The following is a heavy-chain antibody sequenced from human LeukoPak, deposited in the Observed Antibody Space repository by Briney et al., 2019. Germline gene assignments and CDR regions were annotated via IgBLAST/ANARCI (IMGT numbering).Heavy chain of an antibody. CDR2: IIPIFGTA. CDR3: AKDVGGSYSDAFDI. CDR1: GGTFSSYA. Sequence: GASVKVSCKASGGTFSSYAISWVRQAPGQGLEWMGGIIPIFGTANYAQKFQGRVTITADKSTSTAYMELSSLRAEDTAVYYCAKDVGGSYSDAFDIWGQGTMVTVSS. D-gene: IGHD1-26*01. J-gene: IGHJ3*02. V-gene: IGHV1-69*06.